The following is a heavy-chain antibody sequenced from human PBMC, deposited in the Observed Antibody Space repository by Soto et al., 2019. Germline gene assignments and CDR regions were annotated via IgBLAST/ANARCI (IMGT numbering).Heavy chain of an antibody. D-gene: IGHD2-21*02. V-gene: IGHV4-34*01. CDR2: INHSGST. J-gene: IGHJ5*02. CDR3: ARGRAVVTAIQGRWFDP. Sequence: SETLSLTCAVYGGSFSGYYWSWIRQPPGKGLEWIGEINHSGSTNYNPSLKSRVTISVDTSKNQFSLKLSSVTAADTAVYYCARGRAVVTAIQGRWFDPWGQGTLVTVSS. CDR1: GGSFSGYY.